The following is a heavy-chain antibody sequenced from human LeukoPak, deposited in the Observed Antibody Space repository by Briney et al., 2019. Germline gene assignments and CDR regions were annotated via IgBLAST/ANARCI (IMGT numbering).Heavy chain of an antibody. J-gene: IGHJ6*02. CDR3: AKGPGSSPRVNMDV. V-gene: IGHV3-23*01. CDR1: GFSFSGYA. D-gene: IGHD6-13*01. CDR2: ISASGDST. Sequence: GGSLRLSCAASGFSFSGYAMNWVRQSPGKGLEWVSAISASGDSTFYADSLMGRYTISRDNSKKTLFLQMKSLRVGDTAVYYCAKGPGSSPRVNMDVWGQGTTVIVSS.